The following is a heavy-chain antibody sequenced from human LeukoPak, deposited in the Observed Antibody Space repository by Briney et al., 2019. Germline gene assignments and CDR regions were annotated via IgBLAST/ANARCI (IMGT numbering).Heavy chain of an antibody. CDR2: INAGNGNT. CDR1: GYTFTSYA. V-gene: IGHV1-3*01. Sequence: ASEKVSCKASGYTFTSYAMHWVRQAPGQRLEWMGWINAGNGNTKYSQKFQGRVTITRDTCASTAYMELSSLRSEDTAVYYCASQDYYDSSGLDYWGQGTLVTVSS. D-gene: IGHD3-22*01. J-gene: IGHJ4*02. CDR3: ASQDYYDSSGLDY.